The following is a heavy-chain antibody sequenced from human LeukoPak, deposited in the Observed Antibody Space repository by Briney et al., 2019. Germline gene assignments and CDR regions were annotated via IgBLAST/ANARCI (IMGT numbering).Heavy chain of an antibody. V-gene: IGHV1-69*05. J-gene: IGHJ4*02. CDR2: IIPIFGTA. CDR3: ASAAVPIAARPLDY. D-gene: IGHD6-6*01. CDR1: GYTFTSYG. Sequence: WASVKVSCKASGYTFTSYGISWVRQAPGQGLEWMGGIIPIFGTANYAQKFQGRVTITTDESTSTAYMELSSLRSEDTAVYYCASAAVPIAARPLDYWGQGTLVTVSS.